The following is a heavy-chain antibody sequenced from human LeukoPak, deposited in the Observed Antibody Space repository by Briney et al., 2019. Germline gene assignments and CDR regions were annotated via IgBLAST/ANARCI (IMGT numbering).Heavy chain of an antibody. CDR1: GGAISSYY. V-gene: IGHV4-59*08. D-gene: IGHD4-17*01. Sequence: SETLSLTCTVSGGAISSYYWSWIRQPPGKGLERIGYIYYSGSTNYNPSLKSRVTISVDTSKNQFSLKLSSVTAADTAVYYCARLFDYERLVFDYWGQGTLVTVSS. CDR3: ARLFDYERLVFDY. J-gene: IGHJ4*02. CDR2: IYYSGST.